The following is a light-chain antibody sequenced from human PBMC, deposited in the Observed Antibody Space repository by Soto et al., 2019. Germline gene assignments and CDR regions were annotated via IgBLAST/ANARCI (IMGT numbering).Light chain of an antibody. CDR1: QSISSY. CDR2: AAS. Sequence: DIQMTQPPSSLSASVGDRVTITCRASQSISSYLNWYQQKPGKAPKLLIYAASSLQSGVPSRFSGSGSGTEFTLTISSLQPDDFATYYCQQYNSYPLTFGQGTKVDIK. V-gene: IGKV1-39*01. CDR3: QQYNSYPLT. J-gene: IGKJ1*01.